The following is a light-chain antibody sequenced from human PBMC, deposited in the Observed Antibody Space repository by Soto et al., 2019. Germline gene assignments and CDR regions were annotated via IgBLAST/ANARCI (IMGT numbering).Light chain of an antibody. Sequence: EIVLTQSPATLSLSPGERATLSCRASQSVSSYLAWYQQKPGQAPRLLIYDASNRATGIPARFSGSGSGTDFTLTISSLEPEDFALYYCQHYNNWPTFGQGTKVEIK. V-gene: IGKV3-11*01. CDR3: QHYNNWPT. J-gene: IGKJ1*01. CDR1: QSVSSY. CDR2: DAS.